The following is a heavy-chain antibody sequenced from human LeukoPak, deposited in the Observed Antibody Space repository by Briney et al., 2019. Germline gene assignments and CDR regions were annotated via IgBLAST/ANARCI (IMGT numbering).Heavy chain of an antibody. D-gene: IGHD5-18*01. V-gene: IGHV3-30*03. Sequence: GGSLRLSCAASGFTFSSYGMHWVRQAPGKGLEWVAVISYDGSNKYYADSVKGRFTISRDNAKNSLYLQMNSLRDEDTAVYYCARDSGYSYGWDYYYYGMDVWGQGTTVTVSS. CDR2: ISYDGSNK. J-gene: IGHJ6*02. CDR1: GFTFSSYG. CDR3: ARDSGYSYGWDYYYYGMDV.